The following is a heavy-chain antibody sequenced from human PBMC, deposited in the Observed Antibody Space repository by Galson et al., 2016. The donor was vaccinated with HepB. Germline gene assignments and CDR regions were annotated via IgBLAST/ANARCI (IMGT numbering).Heavy chain of an antibody. J-gene: IGHJ4*02. CDR2: ITSSSSYI. CDR3: ARGRPSPVAHFDY. Sequence: SLRLSCAASGFTFSGYSMIWVRQAPGKGLAWVSSITSSSSYIYYADSVKGRFTISRNNAKNSLYLQMTSLIAEDTAVYYCARGRPSPVAHFDYWGQGTLVTVSS. CDR1: GFTFSGYS. V-gene: IGHV3-21*04. D-gene: IGHD6-19*01.